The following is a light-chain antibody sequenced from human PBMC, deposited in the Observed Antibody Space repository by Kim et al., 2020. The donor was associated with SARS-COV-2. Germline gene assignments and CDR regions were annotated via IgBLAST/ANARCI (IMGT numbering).Light chain of an antibody. CDR1: QSVSSN. CDR3: QQYNNWPPS. V-gene: IGKV3-15*01. J-gene: IGKJ1*01. CDR2: GAS. Sequence: EIVMTQSPATLSVSPGERATLSCRASQSVSSNLVWYQQKPGQAPRLLIYGASTRVTGIPARFIGSGSGTEFTLTISSLQSEDFAVYYCQQYNNWPPSFGRGTKVDIK.